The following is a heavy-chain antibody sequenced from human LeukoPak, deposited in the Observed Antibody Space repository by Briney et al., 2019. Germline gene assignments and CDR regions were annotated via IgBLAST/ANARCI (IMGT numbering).Heavy chain of an antibody. J-gene: IGHJ4*02. CDR1: GFTFSRNW. CDR3: AKIDAY. CDR2: INSDGSIT. V-gene: IGHV3-74*01. Sequence: GGSLGLSCAASGFTFSRNWMHWVRQAPGKGLVWVSRINSDGSITNYADSVKGRFTISRDNAKNTLYLQMSSLRAEDTAVYYCAKIDAYWGQGTLVTVSS.